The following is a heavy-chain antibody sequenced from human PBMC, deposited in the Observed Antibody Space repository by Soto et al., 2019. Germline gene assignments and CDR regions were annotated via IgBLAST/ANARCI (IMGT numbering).Heavy chain of an antibody. CDR2: ISAYNGNT. V-gene: IGHV1-18*01. Sequence: ASVKVSCKASGYTFTSYGISWVRQAPGQGLEWMGWISAYNGNTNYAQKLQGRVTITTDTSTSTAYMELRSLRSDDTAVYYCARDLAIHGVYDYWGQGTLVTVSS. J-gene: IGHJ4*02. CDR1: GYTFTSYG. CDR3: ARDLAIHGVYDY. D-gene: IGHD2-8*01.